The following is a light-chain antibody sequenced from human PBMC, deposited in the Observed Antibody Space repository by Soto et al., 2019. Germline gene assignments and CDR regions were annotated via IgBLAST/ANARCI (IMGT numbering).Light chain of an antibody. J-gene: IGLJ1*01. V-gene: IGLV2-8*01. Sequence: QSVLTQPPSASGSPGQSVTISCTGTSSDVGGYNYVSWYQQHPGKAPKLMIYEVSKRPSGVPDRFSGSKSGNTASLTVSGLQAEDEADYYCSSYAGSNNLRVFGTGIKVTVL. CDR1: SSDVGGYNY. CDR2: EVS. CDR3: SSYAGSNNLRV.